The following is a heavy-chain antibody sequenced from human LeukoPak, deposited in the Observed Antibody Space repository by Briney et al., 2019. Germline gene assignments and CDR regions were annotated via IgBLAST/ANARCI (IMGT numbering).Heavy chain of an antibody. CDR2: INPNSGGT. J-gene: IGHJ4*02. D-gene: IGHD6-19*01. CDR1: GYTFAGYY. Sequence: ASVKVSCKASGYTFAGYYTHWVRQAPGQGLEWMGWINPNSGGTNYAQKFQGRVTMTRDTSISTAYMELSRLRSDDAAVYYCARDRGSPVAVAGTFDYWGQGTLVTVSS. CDR3: ARDRGSPVAVAGTFDY. V-gene: IGHV1-2*02.